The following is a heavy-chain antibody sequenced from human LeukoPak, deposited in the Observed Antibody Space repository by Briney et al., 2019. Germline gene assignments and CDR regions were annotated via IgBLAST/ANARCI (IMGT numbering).Heavy chain of an antibody. Sequence: SETLSLTCTVSGGSISSYYWSWIRQPPGKGLEWIGYLYYSGSTNYNPSLKSRVTISVDTSKNHFSLKLSSVTAADTAVYYCARDRAVAAADAFDIWGQGTMVTVSS. V-gene: IGHV4-59*01. CDR2: LYYSGST. D-gene: IGHD6-19*01. CDR3: ARDRAVAAADAFDI. J-gene: IGHJ3*02. CDR1: GGSISSYY.